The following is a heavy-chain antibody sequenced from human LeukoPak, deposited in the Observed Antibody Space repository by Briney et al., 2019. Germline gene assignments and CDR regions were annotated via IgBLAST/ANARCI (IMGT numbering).Heavy chain of an antibody. CDR2: ISGSGGST. Sequence: GGSLRLSCAASGFTFSSYSMNWVRQAPGKGLEWVSAISGSGGSTYYADSVKGRFTISRDNSKNTLYLQMNSLRAEDTAVYYCAKVSRYSYGSFDYWGQGTLVTVSS. V-gene: IGHV3-23*01. CDR3: AKVSRYSYGSFDY. J-gene: IGHJ4*02. D-gene: IGHD5-18*01. CDR1: GFTFSSYS.